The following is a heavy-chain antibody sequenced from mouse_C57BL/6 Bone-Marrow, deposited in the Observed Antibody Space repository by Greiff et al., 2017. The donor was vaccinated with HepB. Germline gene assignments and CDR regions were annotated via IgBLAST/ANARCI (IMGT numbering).Heavy chain of an antibody. Sequence: VQLQQSGAELVRPGSSVKLSCKASGYTFSSYWMHWVKQRPIQGLEWIGNIDPSDSENHYNQKFKDKATLTADKSSSTAYMQLSSLTSEDSAVYYCALYGPLFDYWGQGTTLTVSS. CDR1: GYTFSSYW. CDR2: IDPSDSEN. V-gene: IGHV1-52*01. D-gene: IGHD1-1*01. CDR3: ALYGPLFDY. J-gene: IGHJ2*01.